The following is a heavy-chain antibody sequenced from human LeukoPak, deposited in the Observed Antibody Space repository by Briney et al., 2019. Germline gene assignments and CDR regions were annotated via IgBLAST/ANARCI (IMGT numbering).Heavy chain of an antibody. V-gene: IGHV1-69*06. J-gene: IGHJ6*02. CDR2: IIPIFGTA. D-gene: IGHD6-19*01. Sequence: GASVKVSCKASGGTFSSYAISWVRQAPGQGLEWMGGIIPIFGTANYAQKFQGRVTITADKSTSTAYMELSSLRSEGTAVYYCARFKDEGGWYVGHYYYYGMDVWGQGTTVTVSS. CDR3: ARFKDEGGWYVGHYYYYGMDV. CDR1: GGTFSSYA.